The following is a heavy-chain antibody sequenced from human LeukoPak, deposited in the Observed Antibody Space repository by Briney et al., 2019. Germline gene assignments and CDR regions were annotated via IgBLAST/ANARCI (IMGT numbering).Heavy chain of an antibody. CDR1: GFTFSAYA. J-gene: IGHJ3*02. CDR3: AKDPNGDYVGAFDS. V-gene: IGHV3-23*01. Sequence: GGSLRLSCAASGFTFSAYAVIWVRQAPGKGLEWVSAISASGDYTHYADSVKGRFDISRDNSKNTVYLQMNSLRAEDAALYYCAKDPNGDYVGAFDSWGQGTTVIVSS. D-gene: IGHD4-17*01. CDR2: ISASGDYT.